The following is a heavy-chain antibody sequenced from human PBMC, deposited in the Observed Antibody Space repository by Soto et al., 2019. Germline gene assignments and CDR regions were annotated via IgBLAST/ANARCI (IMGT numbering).Heavy chain of an antibody. J-gene: IGHJ4*02. CDR1: GFTFSSYA. CDR2: ISGSGGST. CDR3: ARRGSGSYYDY. D-gene: IGHD1-26*01. V-gene: IGHV3-23*01. Sequence: EVQLLESGGGLVQPGGSLRLSCAASGFTFSSYAMRWVRQAPVKGLEWVSAISGSGGSTYYADSVKGRFTISRDKSTNTLYLQMNSLRAEDTAVYYCARRGSGSYYDYWGQGTLVTVSS.